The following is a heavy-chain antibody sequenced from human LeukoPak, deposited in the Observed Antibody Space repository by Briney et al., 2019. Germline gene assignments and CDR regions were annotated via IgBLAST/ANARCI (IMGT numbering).Heavy chain of an antibody. Sequence: ASVKVSCKASGYTFTGYYMHWVRQAPGQGLEWMGWINPNSGGTNYAQKFQGRVTVTRDTSISTAYMELSRLRSDDTAVYYCARRAVAGTFNWFDHWGQGTLVTVSS. D-gene: IGHD6-19*01. CDR2: INPNSGGT. J-gene: IGHJ5*02. CDR1: GYTFTGYY. V-gene: IGHV1-2*02. CDR3: ARRAVAGTFNWFDH.